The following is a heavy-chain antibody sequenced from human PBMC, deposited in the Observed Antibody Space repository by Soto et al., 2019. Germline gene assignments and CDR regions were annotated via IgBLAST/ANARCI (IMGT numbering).Heavy chain of an antibody. D-gene: IGHD2-2*01. V-gene: IGHV3-7*01. CDR2: IKQDGSEK. CDR3: ALPWLVCSSTSCSSNRGFDP. Sequence: HPGGSLRLSCAASGFTFSSYWMNWVRQAPGKGLEWVANIKQDGSEKYYVDSVKGRFTISRDNAKNSLYLQMNSLRAEDTAVYYCALPWLVCSSTSCSSNRGFDPWGQGTLVTVSS. J-gene: IGHJ5*02. CDR1: GFTFSSYW.